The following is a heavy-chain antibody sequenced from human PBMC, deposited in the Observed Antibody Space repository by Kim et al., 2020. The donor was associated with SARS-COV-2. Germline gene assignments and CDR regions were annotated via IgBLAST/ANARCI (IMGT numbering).Heavy chain of an antibody. D-gene: IGHD6-13*01. Sequence: GGSLRLSCAASGFTFSSYAMHWVRQAPGKGLEWVAVISYDGSNKYYADSVKGRFTISRDNSKNTLYLQMNSLRAEDTAVYYCARDLEGIAAELSYFDYWGQGTLVTVSS. CDR2: ISYDGSNK. CDR3: ARDLEGIAAELSYFDY. CDR1: GFTFSSYA. J-gene: IGHJ4*02. V-gene: IGHV3-30-3*01.